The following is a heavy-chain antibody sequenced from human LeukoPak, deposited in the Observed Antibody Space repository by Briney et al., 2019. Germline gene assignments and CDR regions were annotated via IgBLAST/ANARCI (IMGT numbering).Heavy chain of an antibody. CDR3: AEAGISTR. D-gene: IGHD1-14*01. Sequence: GASVKVSCKAPGGTFSSYAISWVRQAPGQGLEWMGRIIPILGIANYAQKFQSRVTITADKSTSTAYMELSSLRSEDTAVYYCAEAGISTRWGQGTLVTVSS. J-gene: IGHJ4*02. V-gene: IGHV1-69*04. CDR1: GGTFSSYA. CDR2: IIPILGIA.